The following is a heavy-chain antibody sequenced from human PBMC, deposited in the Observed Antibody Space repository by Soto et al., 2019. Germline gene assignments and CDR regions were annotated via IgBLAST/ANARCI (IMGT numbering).Heavy chain of an antibody. Sequence: GESLRICCKVSGYSFTSYWIGWVLQMPGKCLEWMGIIYPVDSDTRYSPSFQGQVTISADKSISTAYLQWSSLKASDTAMYYCARSEWECGSCHDYWGQGTLVTVS. J-gene: IGHJ4*02. CDR1: GYSFTSYW. D-gene: IGHD2-15*01. CDR3: ARSEWECGSCHDY. V-gene: IGHV5-51*01. CDR2: IYPVDSDT.